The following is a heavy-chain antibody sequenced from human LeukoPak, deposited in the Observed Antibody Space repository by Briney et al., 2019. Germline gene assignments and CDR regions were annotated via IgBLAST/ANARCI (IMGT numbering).Heavy chain of an antibody. CDR2: IYHSGST. J-gene: IGHJ4*02. CDR3: ASTSFFPMYYYDSSGYYPFDY. Sequence: SETLSLTCTVSGGSISSGGYYWSWIRQPPGKGLEWIGYIYHSGSTYYNPSLKSRVTISVDRSKNQFSLKLSSVTAADTAVYYCASTSFFPMYYYDSSGYYPFDYWGQETLVTVSS. CDR1: GGSISSGGYY. D-gene: IGHD3-22*01. V-gene: IGHV4-30-2*01.